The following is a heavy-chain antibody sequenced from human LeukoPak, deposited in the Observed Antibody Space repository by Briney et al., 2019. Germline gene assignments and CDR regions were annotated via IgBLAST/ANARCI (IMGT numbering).Heavy chain of an antibody. D-gene: IGHD4-17*01. Sequence: PSETLSLTCAVSGGSISSGGYSWSWIRQPPGKAMKFIAYIYYTGHTYFNPSLKSRVTISVDTSKNQFSLRLSSVTAADTAVYYCARVPTVTFFDYWGQGTLVTVSS. CDR2: IYYTGHT. CDR3: ARVPTVTFFDY. CDR1: GGSISSGGYS. V-gene: IGHV4-30-4*07. J-gene: IGHJ4*02.